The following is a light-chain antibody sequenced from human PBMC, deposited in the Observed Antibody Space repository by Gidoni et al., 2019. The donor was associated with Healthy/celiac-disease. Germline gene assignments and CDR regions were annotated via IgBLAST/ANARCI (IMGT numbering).Light chain of an antibody. CDR3: QQYNSYPIT. J-gene: IGKJ5*01. Sequence: DIQMTQSPSTLTASVGDRVTITCRASQSISSWLAWYQQKPGKAPKLLIYKASSLESGVPSSFSGSGSGTEFTLTISSLQPDDFATYYCQQYNSYPITFGQGTRLEIK. CDR2: KAS. V-gene: IGKV1-5*03. CDR1: QSISSW.